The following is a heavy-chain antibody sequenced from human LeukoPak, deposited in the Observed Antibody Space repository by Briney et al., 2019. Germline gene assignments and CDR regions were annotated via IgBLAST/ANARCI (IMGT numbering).Heavy chain of an antibody. V-gene: IGHV1-2*06. CDR1: GYTFTGYY. J-gene: IGHJ4*02. CDR2: INPNRGGT. CDR3: ARQYYDSSGYYYGDHFDY. D-gene: IGHD3-22*01. Sequence: ASVKVSCKASGYTFTGYYMHWVRQAPGQGLEWMGRINPNRGGTNYAQKFQGRVTMTRDTSISTAYMELSRLRSDDTAVYYCARQYYDSSGYYYGDHFDYWGQGTLVTVSS.